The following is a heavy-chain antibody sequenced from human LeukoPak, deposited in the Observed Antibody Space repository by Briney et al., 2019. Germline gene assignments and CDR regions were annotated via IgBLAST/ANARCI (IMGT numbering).Heavy chain of an antibody. J-gene: IGHJ4*02. CDR2: ISSSSSYR. Sequence: GGSLRLSCAASGFTFSSYSMNWVRQAPGKGLEWVSSISSSSSYRYYADSVKGRFTISRDNAKNSLYLQMNSLGAEDTAVYYCARASAVAGTRHYWGQGTLVTVSS. V-gene: IGHV3-21*01. CDR1: GFTFSSYS. D-gene: IGHD6-19*01. CDR3: ARASAVAGTRHY.